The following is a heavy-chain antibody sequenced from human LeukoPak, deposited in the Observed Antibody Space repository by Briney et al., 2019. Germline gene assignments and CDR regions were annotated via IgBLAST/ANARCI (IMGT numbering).Heavy chain of an antibody. V-gene: IGHV3-23*01. D-gene: IGHD3-22*01. Sequence: GGSLRLSCAASGFTFSSYAMSWVRQAPGKGLEWVSAISGSGGSTYYADSVKGRFTISRDNSKNTLYLQMNSLRAEDTALYYCAKPPKYYYDSSGYPFDYWGQGTLVTVSS. CDR1: GFTFSSYA. CDR3: AKPPKYYYDSSGYPFDY. J-gene: IGHJ4*02. CDR2: ISGSGGST.